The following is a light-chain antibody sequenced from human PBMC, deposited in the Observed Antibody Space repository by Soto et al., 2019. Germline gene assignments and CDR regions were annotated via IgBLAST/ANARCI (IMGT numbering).Light chain of an antibody. CDR1: QGISNF. Sequence: DIHMTQSPSAMSASVGGRVTITCRASQGISNFLACFQQKPGKVPKRLIYKASSLESGVPSRFSGSGSGTEFTLSISSLQPDDSATYYCQQYDSYPLTFGGGTKVDIK. V-gene: IGKV1-17*03. CDR3: QQYDSYPLT. J-gene: IGKJ4*01. CDR2: KAS.